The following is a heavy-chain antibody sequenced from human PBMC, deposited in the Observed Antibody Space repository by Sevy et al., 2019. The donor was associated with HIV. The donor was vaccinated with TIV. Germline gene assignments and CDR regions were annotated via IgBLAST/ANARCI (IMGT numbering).Heavy chain of an antibody. V-gene: IGHV3-30*04. CDR2: ISYDGSNK. D-gene: IGHD1-26*01. J-gene: IGHJ4*02. CDR3: AREAYYDRYFDY. Sequence: GGSLRLSCAASGFTFSSYAMHWVRQAPGKGLEWVAVISYDGSNKYYADSVKGRFTISRNNSKNTLYLQMNSLGAEDTAVDYCAREAYYDRYFDYWGQGTLVTVSS. CDR1: GFTFSSYA.